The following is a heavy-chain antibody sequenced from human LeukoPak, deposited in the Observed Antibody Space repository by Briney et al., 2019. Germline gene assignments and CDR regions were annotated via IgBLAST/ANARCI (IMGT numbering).Heavy chain of an antibody. V-gene: IGHV3-23*01. D-gene: IGHD1-26*01. CDR3: AKDRAAIVGASYYFDY. CDR1: GFTFSSYA. CDR2: ISGSGGST. J-gene: IGHJ4*02. Sequence: GGSLRLSCAASGFTFSSYAMSWVRQAPGKGLEWVSAISGSGGSTYYADSVKGRFTISRDNSKNTLYLQMNSLRAEDTAVYYCAKDRAAIVGASYYFDYWGQGTLVAVSS.